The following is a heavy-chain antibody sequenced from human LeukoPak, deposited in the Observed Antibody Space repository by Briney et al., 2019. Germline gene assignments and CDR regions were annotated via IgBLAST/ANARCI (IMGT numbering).Heavy chain of an antibody. J-gene: IGHJ3*02. CDR1: GGTFSSYA. CDR3: AVYDSSGYYPGWYSFDI. CDR2: IIPIFGTA. V-gene: IGHV1-69*05. D-gene: IGHD3-22*01. Sequence: SVKVSCKASGGTFSSYAISWVRQAPGQGGGWMGRIIPIFGTASYAQKFQGRVTITTDESTSTAYMELSSLRSEDTAVYYCAVYDSSGYYPGWYSFDIWGQGTMVTVSS.